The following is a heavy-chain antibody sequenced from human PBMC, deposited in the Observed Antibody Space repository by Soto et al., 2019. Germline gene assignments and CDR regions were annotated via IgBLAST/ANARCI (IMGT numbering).Heavy chain of an antibody. J-gene: IGHJ4*02. CDR2: ISYDGSNK. D-gene: IGHD6-19*01. V-gene: IGHV3-30-3*01. Sequence: GGSLRLSCAASGFTFSSYAMHWVRQAPGKGLEWVAVISYDGSNKYYADSVKGRFTISRDNSKNTLYLQMNSLRAEDTAIYYCAMKEAGNRPFDYWGQGTLVTVSS. CDR1: GFTFSSYA. CDR3: AMKEAGNRPFDY.